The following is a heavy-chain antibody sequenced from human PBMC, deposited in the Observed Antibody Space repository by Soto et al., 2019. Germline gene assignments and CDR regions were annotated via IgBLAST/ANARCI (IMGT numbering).Heavy chain of an antibody. J-gene: IGHJ5*02. D-gene: IGHD2-2*01. CDR3: ARLCSITSCLLSRIDP. CDR1: GGSISSGGYY. Sequence: SETLSLTCTVSGGSISSGGYYWSWIRQHPGKGLEWIGYIYYSGSTYYNPSLKSRVTISVDTSKNQFSLKLSSVTAADTAVYYCARLCSITSCLLSRIDPWGQGTLVTVSS. CDR2: IYYSGST. V-gene: IGHV4-31*03.